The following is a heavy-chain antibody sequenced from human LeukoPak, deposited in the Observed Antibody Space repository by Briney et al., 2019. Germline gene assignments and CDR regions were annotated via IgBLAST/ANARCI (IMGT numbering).Heavy chain of an antibody. CDR3: AKDARITMIGVVRGARPYYFDY. J-gene: IGHJ4*02. D-gene: IGHD3-22*01. Sequence: GGSLRLSCAASGFTFSSYEMNWVRQAPGKGLEWVSYISSSGSTIYYADSVKGRFTISRDNAKNSLYLQMNSLRVEDTAVYYCAKDARITMIGVVRGARPYYFDYWGQGTLVTVSS. CDR1: GFTFSSYE. CDR2: ISSSGSTI. V-gene: IGHV3-48*03.